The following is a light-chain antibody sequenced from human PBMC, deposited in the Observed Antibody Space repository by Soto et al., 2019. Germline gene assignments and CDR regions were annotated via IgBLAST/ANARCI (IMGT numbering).Light chain of an antibody. J-gene: IGKJ5*01. CDR2: AAS. V-gene: IGKV1-39*01. CDR1: ESIARH. CDR3: QQSYSALSST. Sequence: DLQMTQSPSSLSASVGDRVTITCRASESIARHLNWYQQKPGKAPKLLIYAASSLQNGVPSRFRGGGSETDFTLTISNLQPEDFATYYCQQSYSALSSTFGQGTRLEIK.